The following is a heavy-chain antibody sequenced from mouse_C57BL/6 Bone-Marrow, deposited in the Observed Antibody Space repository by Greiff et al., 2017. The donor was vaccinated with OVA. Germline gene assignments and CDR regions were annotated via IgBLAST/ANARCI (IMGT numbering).Heavy chain of an antibody. Sequence: VQLKESGPGLVKPSQSLSLTCSVTGYSITSGYYWNWIRQFPGNKLEWMGYISYDGSNNYNPSLKNRISLTRDTSKNQFFLKLNSVTTEDTATYYCAREEGAYYDYDVGFAYWGQGTLVTVSA. CDR2: ISYDGSN. CDR1: GYSITSGYY. D-gene: IGHD2-4*01. V-gene: IGHV3-6*01. J-gene: IGHJ3*01. CDR3: AREEGAYYDYDVGFAY.